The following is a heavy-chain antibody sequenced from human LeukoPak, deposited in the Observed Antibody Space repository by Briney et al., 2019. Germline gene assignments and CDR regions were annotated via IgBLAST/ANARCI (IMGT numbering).Heavy chain of an antibody. CDR1: GGSISSYY. CDR3: ARERDDFWSGYPNWFDP. D-gene: IGHD3-3*01. J-gene: IGHJ5*02. CDR2: IYYSGST. Sequence: SETLSLTCTVSGGSISSYYWSWIRQPPGKGLEWIGYIYYSGSTNYNPSLKSRVTISVDTSKNQFSLKLSSVTAADTAVYYCARERDDFWSGYPNWFDPWGQGTLVTVSS. V-gene: IGHV4-59*01.